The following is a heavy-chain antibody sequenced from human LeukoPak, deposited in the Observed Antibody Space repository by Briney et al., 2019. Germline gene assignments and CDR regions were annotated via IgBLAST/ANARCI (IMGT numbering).Heavy chain of an antibody. CDR3: AKENHWGSLGWYFDL. V-gene: IGHV3-23*01. CDR2: ISGSGGYT. J-gene: IGHJ2*01. Sequence: GGSLRLSCAASGFTFSSYAMNWVRQAPGKGLEWVSGISGSGGYTYYADSVKGRFTISRDNSKNTLYLQMNSLRAEDTAVYYCAKENHWGSLGWYFDLWGRGTLVTVSS. CDR1: GFTFSSYA. D-gene: IGHD7-27*01.